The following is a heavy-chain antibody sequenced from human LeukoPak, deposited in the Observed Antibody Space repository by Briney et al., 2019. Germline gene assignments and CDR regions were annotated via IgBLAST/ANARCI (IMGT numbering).Heavy chain of an antibody. D-gene: IGHD3-22*01. CDR1: GFTFSSYG. Sequence: GGSLRLSCAAPGFTFSSYGMHWVRQAPGKGLEWVSAISGSGGSTYYADSVKGRFTISRDNSKNTLYLQMNSLRAEDTAVYYCAKDGASNYYDSSGYYDGIDYWGQGTLVTVSS. CDR2: ISGSGGST. CDR3: AKDGASNYYDSSGYYDGIDY. J-gene: IGHJ4*02. V-gene: IGHV3-23*01.